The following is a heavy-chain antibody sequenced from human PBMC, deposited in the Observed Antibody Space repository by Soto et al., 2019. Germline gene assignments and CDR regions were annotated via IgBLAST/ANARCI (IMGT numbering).Heavy chain of an antibody. V-gene: IGHV3-30-3*01. CDR3: ARDAQGVVTNDFDY. J-gene: IGHJ4*02. CDR2: ISYDGSNK. Sequence: QVQLVESGGGVVQPGRSLRLSCAASGFTFSSYAMHWVRQAPGKGLGWVAVISYDGSNKYYADSVKGRFTISRDNSKNTLYLQMNSLRAEDTAVYYCARDAQGVVTNDFDYWGQGSLVTVSS. CDR1: GFTFSSYA. D-gene: IGHD3-3*01.